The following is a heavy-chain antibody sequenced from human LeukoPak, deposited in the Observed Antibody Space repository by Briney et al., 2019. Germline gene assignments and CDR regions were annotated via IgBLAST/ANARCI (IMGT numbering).Heavy chain of an antibody. CDR1: GGTFSSYA. J-gene: IGHJ3*02. CDR3: ARAYYDFWSGSGAFDI. CDR2: IIPIFGTA. V-gene: IGHV1-69*01. Sequence: GASVKVSCKASGGTFSSYAISWVRQAPGQGLEWMGGIIPIFGTANYAQKFQGRVTITADESTSTAYMELSSLRSEDTAVYYCARAYYDFWSGSGAFDIWGQGTMVTVSS. D-gene: IGHD3-3*01.